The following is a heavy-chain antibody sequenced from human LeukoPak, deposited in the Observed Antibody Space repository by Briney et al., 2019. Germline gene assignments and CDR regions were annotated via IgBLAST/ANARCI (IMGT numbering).Heavy chain of an antibody. D-gene: IGHD3-16*01. Sequence: GRSLRLSCAASGFTFDDYAMHWVRQAPGKGLEWVSGISWNSGSIGYADSVKGRFPISRDNAKNSLYLQMNSLRAEDTALYYCAKDGGYLFGGGIDYWGQGTLVTVSS. CDR1: GFTFDDYA. CDR2: ISWNSGSI. V-gene: IGHV3-9*01. J-gene: IGHJ4*02. CDR3: AKDGGYLFGGGIDY.